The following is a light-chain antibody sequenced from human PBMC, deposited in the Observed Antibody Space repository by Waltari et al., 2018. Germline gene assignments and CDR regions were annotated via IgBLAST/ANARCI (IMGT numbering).Light chain of an antibody. Sequence: DIVMTQSPLSLPVTPGEPASISCRSSQSLLHSNGYNYLDWYLQKPGQSPQLLIYLGSNRASGVPDMCSGSGAGTDFTLKISRVEAEDVGVYYCMQALQTPLTFGQGTKVEIK. CDR2: LGS. V-gene: IGKV2-28*01. J-gene: IGKJ1*01. CDR1: QSLLHSNGYNY. CDR3: MQALQTPLT.